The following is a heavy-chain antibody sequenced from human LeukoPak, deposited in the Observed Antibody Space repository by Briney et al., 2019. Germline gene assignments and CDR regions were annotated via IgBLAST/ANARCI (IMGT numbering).Heavy chain of an antibody. Sequence: VASVKVSCKASGDTFSSYAFNWVRQAPGQRPEWMGRLIPIVDVANYAPKFQDRVTMNTDTATSTAYIELTSLRSEDTAVYYGARGGIGLAYWGQGQLVIVS. CDR2: LIPIVDVA. D-gene: IGHD3-3*02. CDR3: ARGGIGLAY. V-gene: IGHV1-69*04. CDR1: GDTFSSYA. J-gene: IGHJ4*02.